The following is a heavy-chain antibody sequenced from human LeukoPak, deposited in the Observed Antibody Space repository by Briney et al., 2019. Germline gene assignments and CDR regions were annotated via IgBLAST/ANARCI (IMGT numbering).Heavy chain of an antibody. Sequence: GGSLRLSCTASGFTFSSYTMSWVRQAPGKGLKWVSTITTGGPNTYYADSVKGRFTISRDNAKNSLFLQMNSLRAEDTAVYFCARGNIKFDYWGRGTLVTVSS. J-gene: IGHJ4*02. CDR2: ITTGGPNT. V-gene: IGHV3-21*01. CDR3: ARGNIKFDY. CDR1: GFTFSSYT.